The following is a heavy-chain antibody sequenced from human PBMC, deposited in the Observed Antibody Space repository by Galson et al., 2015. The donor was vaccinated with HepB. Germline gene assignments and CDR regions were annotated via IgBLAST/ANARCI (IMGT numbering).Heavy chain of an antibody. CDR2: VSGXXXSX. J-gene: IGHJ4*02. CDR3: AKERWLADTQYYFDY. Sequence: SLRLSCAXXGFTXXXSAMSWVXQXPGKGLEWVSAVSGXXXSXYXXDFVKGRFTISRDNSKNTLYLQMNSLTAEDTAXYYCAKERWLADTQYYFDYWGQGTLV. D-gene: IGHD3-10*01. CDR1: GFTXXXSA. V-gene: IGHV3-23*01.